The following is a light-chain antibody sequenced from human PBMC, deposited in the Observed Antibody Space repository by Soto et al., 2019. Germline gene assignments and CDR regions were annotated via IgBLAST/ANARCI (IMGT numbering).Light chain of an antibody. CDR3: SSYTSSSTPYVV. J-gene: IGLJ2*01. Sequence: QSALTQPASVSGSPGQSITISCTGTSSDVGGYNYVSWYQQHPGKAPKLMIYEVSNRPSGVSNRLSGSKSGNTTSLTISGFQAEDEADYYCSSYTSSSTPYVVFGGGTKLTVL. CDR2: EVS. CDR1: SSDVGGYNY. V-gene: IGLV2-14*01.